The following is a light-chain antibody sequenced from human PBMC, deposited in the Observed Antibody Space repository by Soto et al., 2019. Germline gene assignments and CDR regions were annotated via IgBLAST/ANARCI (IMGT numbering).Light chain of an antibody. CDR2: RAS. V-gene: IGKV1-39*01. J-gene: IGKJ2*01. CDR1: RKISSV. CDR3: QQSYSTLPYT. Sequence: IHITQSPSSVSASVGDIVTIRCLARRKISSVLNWYPQKPGKAPKLLIYRASTLQNGVPSTFSGAGSATDFTLTISSLQPEDFSTYSCQQSYSTLPYTFGQGTKVDIK.